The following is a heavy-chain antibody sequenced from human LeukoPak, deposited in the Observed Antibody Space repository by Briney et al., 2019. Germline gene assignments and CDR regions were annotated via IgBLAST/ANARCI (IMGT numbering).Heavy chain of an antibody. V-gene: IGHV4-39*07. CDR2: IYYSGST. CDR1: GGSISSSSYY. Sequence: SETLSLTCTVSGGSISSSSYYWGWIRQPPGKGLEWIGSIYYSGSTYYNPSLKSRVNISVDTSKNQFSLKLSSVTAADTAVYYCAREVSRWPYYFDYWGQGTLVTVSS. D-gene: IGHD4-23*01. J-gene: IGHJ4*02. CDR3: AREVSRWPYYFDY.